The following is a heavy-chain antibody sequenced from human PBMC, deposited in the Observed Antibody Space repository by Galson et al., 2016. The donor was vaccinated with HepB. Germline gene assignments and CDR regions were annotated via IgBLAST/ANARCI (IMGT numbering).Heavy chain of an antibody. CDR3: AREIFGGSGNAMDV. CDR2: ISTTISYV. D-gene: IGHD3-10*01. V-gene: IGHV3-21*06. Sequence: SLRLSCAASGFTFSSYSMHWVRQAPGKGLEWVSLISTTISYVFYADSLKGRFTISRDNAKNSLYLQMNGLKAEDTAVYYCAREIFGGSGNAMDVWGQGTLATVSS. J-gene: IGHJ3*01. CDR1: GFTFSSYS.